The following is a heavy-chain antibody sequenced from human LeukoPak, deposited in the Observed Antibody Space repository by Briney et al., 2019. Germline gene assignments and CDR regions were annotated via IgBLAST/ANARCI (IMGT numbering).Heavy chain of an antibody. Sequence: GGSLRLSCAASGFTVSSNYMSWVRQAPGKGLEWVSVIYSGGSTYYADSVKGRFTISKDNSKNTLYLQMNSLKAEDTAVYYCARDPDGYRQGHHFDYWGQGTLVTVSS. D-gene: IGHD5-18*01. CDR3: ARDPDGYRQGHHFDY. CDR1: GFTVSSNY. J-gene: IGHJ4*02. V-gene: IGHV3-66*01. CDR2: IYSGGST.